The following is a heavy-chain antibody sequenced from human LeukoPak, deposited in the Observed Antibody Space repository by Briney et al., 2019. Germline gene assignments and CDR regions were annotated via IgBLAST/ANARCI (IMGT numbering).Heavy chain of an antibody. CDR1: GFTFSSYA. D-gene: IGHD2-15*01. CDR2: IWYDGTNK. V-gene: IGHV3-33*08. CDR3: ARGGFCGGGSCLYYFDY. J-gene: IGHJ4*02. Sequence: GGSLRLSCAASGFTFSSYAMTWVRQAPGKGLEWVAVIWYDGTNKYYVDSVKGRFTISRDNFKNTLYLQMNSLRAEDTAVYYCARGGFCGGGSCLYYFDYWGQGTLVAVSS.